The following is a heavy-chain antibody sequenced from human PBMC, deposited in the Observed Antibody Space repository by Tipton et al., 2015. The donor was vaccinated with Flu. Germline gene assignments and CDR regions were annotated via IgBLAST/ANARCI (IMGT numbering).Heavy chain of an antibody. CDR3: ARESEGRTRYYDFWSGYSPSYFDY. J-gene: IGHJ4*02. D-gene: IGHD3-3*01. V-gene: IGHV3-33*01. CDR1: GFTFSSYG. Sequence: SLRLSCAASGFTFSSYGMHWVRQAPGKGLEWVAVIGYDGSNKYYADSVKGRFTISRDNSKNTLYLQMNSLRAEDTAVYYCARESEGRTRYYDFWSGYSPSYFDYWGQGTLVTVSS. CDR2: IGYDGSNK.